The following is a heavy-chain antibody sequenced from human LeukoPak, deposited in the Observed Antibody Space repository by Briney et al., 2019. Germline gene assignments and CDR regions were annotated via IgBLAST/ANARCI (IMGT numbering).Heavy chain of an antibody. CDR1: VFTFSNYA. D-gene: IGHD1-26*01. CDR3: AKHSHRHYHYYYMDV. V-gene: IGHV3-23*01. Sequence: PGGSLRLSCAASVFTFSNYALTWVRQTPGKGLEWVSSITGSDGNTQYANSVKGRFTISRDNSKNTLYLQMNSLRAEDTAIYFCAKHSHRHYHYYYMDVWGTGTTVTVFS. CDR2: ITGSDGNT. J-gene: IGHJ6*03.